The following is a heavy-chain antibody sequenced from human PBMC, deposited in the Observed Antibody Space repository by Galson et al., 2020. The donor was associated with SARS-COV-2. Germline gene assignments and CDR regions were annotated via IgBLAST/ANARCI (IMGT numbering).Heavy chain of an antibody. Sequence: GGSLRLSCVASGFDFSSYAMSWVRQAPGKGLEWVSRISASGVTINYADSVKGRFTISRDNSRNTMHLQMDSLRAEDTAVYYCAKEEHSNGYYYCFDYWGQGTLVTVSS. CDR1: GFDFSSYA. CDR2: ISASGVTI. V-gene: IGHV3-23*01. D-gene: IGHD3-22*01. J-gene: IGHJ4*02. CDR3: AKEEHSNGYYYCFDY.